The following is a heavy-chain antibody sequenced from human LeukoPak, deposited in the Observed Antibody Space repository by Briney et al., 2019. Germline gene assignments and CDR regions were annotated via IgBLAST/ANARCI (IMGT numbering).Heavy chain of an antibody. CDR1: GGTFSSYA. J-gene: IGHJ5*02. V-gene: IGHV1-69*13. D-gene: IGHD2-2*01. CDR3: ASTRDQLLYWFDP. CDR2: IIPIFGTA. Sequence: SVKVSCRASGGTFSSYAISWVRHPPGQGLEWMGGIIPIFGTANNDHPFLRRVTITAAESTSTAYMELRRLRSDDTAVYYCASTRDQLLYWFDPWGQGTLVTVSS.